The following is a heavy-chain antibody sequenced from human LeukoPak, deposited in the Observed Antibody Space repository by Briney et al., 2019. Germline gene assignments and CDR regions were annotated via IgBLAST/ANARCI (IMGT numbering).Heavy chain of an antibody. CDR2: IYFSGSA. J-gene: IGHJ6*03. D-gene: IGHD1-26*01. V-gene: IGHV4-59*01. CDR3: ARMVGLGARRYYYYYMDV. Sequence: TSETLSLTCTVSGGSISSYYWSWIRQPPRTGLEWIGYIYFSGSANYNPSLKSRVAISVDTSKNQFSLKLSSVTAADTAVYYCARMVGLGARRYYYYYMDVWGKGTTVTISS. CDR1: GGSISSYY.